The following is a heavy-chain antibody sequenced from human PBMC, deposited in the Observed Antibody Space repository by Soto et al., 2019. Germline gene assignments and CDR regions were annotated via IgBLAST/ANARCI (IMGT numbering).Heavy chain of an antibody. CDR3: ARGKLSDYVWGSYRYHFDY. D-gene: IGHD3-16*02. CDR1: GGSFSGYY. CDR2: INHSGST. J-gene: IGHJ4*02. V-gene: IGHV4-34*01. Sequence: SETLSLTCAVYGGSFSGYYWSWIRQPPGKGLEWIGEINHSGSTNYNPSLKSRVTISVDTSKNQFPLKLSSVTAADTAVYYCARGKLSDYVWGSYRYHFDYWGQGTVVTVS.